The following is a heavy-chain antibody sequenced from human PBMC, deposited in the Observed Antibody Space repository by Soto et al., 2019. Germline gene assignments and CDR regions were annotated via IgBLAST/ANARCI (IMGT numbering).Heavy chain of an antibody. CDR3: ARALRYFDWFDP. CDR2: MNPNSGNT. J-gene: IGHJ5*02. CDR1: GYTFTSYD. V-gene: IGHV1-8*01. Sequence: ASVKVSCKASGYTFTSYDINWVRQATGQGLEWMGWMNPNSGNTGYAQKFQGRVTMTTDTSTSTAYMELRSLRSDDTAVYYCARALRYFDWFDPWGQGTLVTVSS. D-gene: IGHD3-9*01.